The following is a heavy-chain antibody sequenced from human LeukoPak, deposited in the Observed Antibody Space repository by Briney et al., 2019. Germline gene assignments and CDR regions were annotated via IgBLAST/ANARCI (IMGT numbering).Heavy chain of an antibody. Sequence: GGSLRLSCAASGFTLDDYAMHWVRQAPGKGLEWVSGISWNSGSIGYADSVKGRFTISRDNGKNSLYLQMNSLRAEDTALYYCAKALPYGSGSYQGAFDIWGQGTMVTVSS. J-gene: IGHJ3*02. CDR2: ISWNSGSI. CDR1: GFTLDDYA. V-gene: IGHV3-9*01. CDR3: AKALPYGSGSYQGAFDI. D-gene: IGHD3-10*01.